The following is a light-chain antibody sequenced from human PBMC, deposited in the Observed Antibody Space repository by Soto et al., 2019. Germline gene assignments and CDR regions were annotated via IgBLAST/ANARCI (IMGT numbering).Light chain of an antibody. CDR2: GSS. Sequence: EIVLTQSPGTLSLSPGERATLSCRASQSVSNNYIAWYQQKPGQAPRLLIFGSSDRATGIPDRFSGSGSGTDFTLTISRLEPEDFAVYYCHQYCSSPPYTLGQGTHLEI. CDR3: HQYCSSPPYT. CDR1: QSVSNNY. V-gene: IGKV3-20*01. J-gene: IGKJ2*01.